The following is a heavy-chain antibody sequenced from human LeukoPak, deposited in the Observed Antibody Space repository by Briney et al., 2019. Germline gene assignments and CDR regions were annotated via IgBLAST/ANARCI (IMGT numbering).Heavy chain of an antibody. V-gene: IGHV4-39*07. CDR3: ARAHMTSVNTRVFDL. J-gene: IGHJ2*01. CDR2: IYYSGRT. D-gene: IGHD4-17*01. CDR1: GGSISSSSYY. Sequence: PSETLSLTCTVSGGSISSSSYYWGWIRQPPGKGLEWIGSIYYSGRTTYNPSPESRVTMSVDTSKNQFSLRVTSVTAADTAVYYCARAHMTSVNTRVFDLWGRGTLVTVSS.